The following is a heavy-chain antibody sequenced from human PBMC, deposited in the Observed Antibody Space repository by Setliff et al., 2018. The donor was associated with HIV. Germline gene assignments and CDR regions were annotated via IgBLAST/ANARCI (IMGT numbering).Heavy chain of an antibody. J-gene: IGHJ2*01. Sequence: LSLTCTVSGGSFNSGGHYWSWIRQHPGKGLEWIGYIYYSGSTFYNPALKSRITISVDTPKNQFSLQLSYVTAADTAVYYCARAPQDRTTWYFDLWGRGALVTVS. V-gene: IGHV4-31*03. CDR1: GGSFNSGGHY. CDR3: ARAPQDRTTWYFDL. D-gene: IGHD4-17*01. CDR2: IYYSGST.